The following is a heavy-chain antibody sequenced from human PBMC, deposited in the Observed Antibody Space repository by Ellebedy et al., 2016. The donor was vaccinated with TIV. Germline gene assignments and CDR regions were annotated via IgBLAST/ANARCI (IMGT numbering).Heavy chain of an antibody. Sequence: MPSETLSLTCTVSGGSISSYYWSWIRQPPGKGLEWIGYIYYSGSTNYNPSLKSRVTISVDTSKNQFSLKLSSVTAADTAVYYCARHPKSYGPPFDPWGQGTLVTVSS. D-gene: IGHD5-18*01. CDR2: IYYSGST. CDR3: ARHPKSYGPPFDP. CDR1: GGSISSYY. J-gene: IGHJ5*02. V-gene: IGHV4-59*08.